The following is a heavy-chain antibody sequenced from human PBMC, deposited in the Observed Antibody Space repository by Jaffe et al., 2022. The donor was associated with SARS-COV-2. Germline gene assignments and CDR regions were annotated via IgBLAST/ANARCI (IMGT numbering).Heavy chain of an antibody. Sequence: QVQLVESGGGVVQPGRSLRLSCAASGFTFSSYAMHWVRQAPGKGLEWVAVISYDGSNKYYADSVKGRFTISRDNSKNTLYLQMNSLRAEDTAVYYCARDLGYCSSTSCSPYYYGMDVWGQGTTVTVSS. J-gene: IGHJ6*02. D-gene: IGHD2-2*01. CDR3: ARDLGYCSSTSCSPYYYGMDV. CDR1: GFTFSSYA. CDR2: ISYDGSNK. V-gene: IGHV3-30-3*01.